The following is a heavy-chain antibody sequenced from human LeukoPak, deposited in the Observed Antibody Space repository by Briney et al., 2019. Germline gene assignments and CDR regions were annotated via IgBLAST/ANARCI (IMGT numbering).Heavy chain of an antibody. V-gene: IGHV3-23*01. CDR2: ISNSGTST. CDR1: GFAFSSSA. J-gene: IGHJ4*02. Sequence: PGGSLRLSCVASGFAFSSSAMSWVRQAPGKGLEWVSAISNSGTSTYYADSVKGRFTISRDNSKITLFLQMNTLRPEDTAVYYCATALSSSWSRGRDIDSWGQGTLVTV. CDR3: ATALSSSWSRGRDIDS. D-gene: IGHD6-13*01.